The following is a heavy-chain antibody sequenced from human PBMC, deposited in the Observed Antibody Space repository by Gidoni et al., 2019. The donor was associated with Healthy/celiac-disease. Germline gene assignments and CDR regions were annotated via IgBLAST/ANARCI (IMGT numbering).Heavy chain of an antibody. Sequence: EVQLVESGGGLVQPGGSLRLSCAASGFTFSSYAMHWVRQAPGKGLEYVSAISSNGGSTYYANSVKGRFTISRDNSKNTLYLQMGSLRAEDMAVYYCARGESGSYYFDYWGQGTLVTVSS. V-gene: IGHV3-64*01. J-gene: IGHJ4*02. CDR1: GFTFSSYA. D-gene: IGHD1-26*01. CDR3: ARGESGSYYFDY. CDR2: ISSNGGST.